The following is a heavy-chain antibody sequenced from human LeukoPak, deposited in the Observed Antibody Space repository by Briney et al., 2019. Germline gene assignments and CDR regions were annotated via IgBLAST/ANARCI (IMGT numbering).Heavy chain of an antibody. Sequence: ETLSLTCAVSGGSISSNYMSWVRQAPGKGLEWVSTIYTGGDTYYADSVKGRFTISRDNSQNTLYLQMNSLRVEDTAVYYCTKGLWAGVSAARDWGQGTLVTVSS. CDR2: IYTGGDT. J-gene: IGHJ4*02. CDR1: GGSISSNY. D-gene: IGHD2-8*01. CDR3: TKGLWAGVSAARD. V-gene: IGHV3-66*01.